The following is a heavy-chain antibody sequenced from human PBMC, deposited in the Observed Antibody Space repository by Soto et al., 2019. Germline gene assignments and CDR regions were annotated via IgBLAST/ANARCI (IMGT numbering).Heavy chain of an antibody. V-gene: IGHV3-74*01. CDR1: GFTLSGRS. Sequence: EVQLVESGGGLVQPGGSLRLSCAASGFTLSGRSMHWVRQAPGKGLGWVSGIDNAGTDSTYADSVKGRFTSSRGNAKHMLYRHMNRLRVEDTAVYYCSRGWFGPDVWGKGTTVNVSS. D-gene: IGHD3-10*01. CDR2: IDNAGTDS. J-gene: IGHJ6*04. CDR3: SRGWFGPDV.